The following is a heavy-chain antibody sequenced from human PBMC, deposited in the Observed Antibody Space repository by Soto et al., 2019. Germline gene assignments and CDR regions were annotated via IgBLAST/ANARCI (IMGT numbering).Heavy chain of an antibody. J-gene: IGHJ6*02. Sequence: ASETLSLTCAVYGGSFIGYYWSWIRQPPGKGLEWIGEINHSGSTNYNPSLKSRVTISVDTSKNQFSLKLSSVTAADTAVYYCARARYDFWSGYRGDYYYGMDVWGQGTTVTVSS. D-gene: IGHD3-3*01. CDR3: ARARYDFWSGYRGDYYYGMDV. V-gene: IGHV4-34*01. CDR2: INHSGST. CDR1: GGSFIGYY.